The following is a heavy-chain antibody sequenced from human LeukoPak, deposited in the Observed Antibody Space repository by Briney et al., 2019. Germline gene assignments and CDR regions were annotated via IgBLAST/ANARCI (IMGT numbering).Heavy chain of an antibody. D-gene: IGHD3-22*01. CDR1: GGSFSGYY. V-gene: IGHV4-59*08. CDR3: ARGYYYDSSGYPLFDY. J-gene: IGHJ4*02. CDR2: IYYSGST. Sequence: SETLSLTCAVYGGSFSGYYWSWIRQPPGKGLEWIGYIYYSGSTNYNPSLKSRVTISVDTFKNQFSLKLSSVTAADTAVYYCARGYYYDSSGYPLFDYWGQGTLVTVPS.